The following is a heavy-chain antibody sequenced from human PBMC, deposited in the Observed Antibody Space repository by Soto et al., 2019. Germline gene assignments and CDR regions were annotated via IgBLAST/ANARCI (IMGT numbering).Heavy chain of an antibody. CDR3: ARGGYRYGPVNLTYYYYFGMDV. D-gene: IGHD5-18*01. Sequence: ASVKVSCKASGYTFTGYYMPWVRQAPGQGLEGMGWINPNSGGTNYAQKFQGGVTMTRDTSISTAYMELSRLRSDDTAVYYCARGGYRYGPVNLTYYYYFGMDVWGQGTTVTVSS. J-gene: IGHJ6*02. V-gene: IGHV1-2*02. CDR2: INPNSGGT. CDR1: GYTFTGYY.